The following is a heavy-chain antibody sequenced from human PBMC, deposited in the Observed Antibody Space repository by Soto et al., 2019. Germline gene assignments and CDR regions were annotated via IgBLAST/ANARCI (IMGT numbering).Heavy chain of an antibody. J-gene: IGHJ5*02. V-gene: IGHV4-30-4*01. Sequence: QVQLQESGPGLVKPSQTLSLTCTVSGGSISSGDYYWSWIRQPPGKGLEWIGYIYYSGSTYYNPSLKSRVTISVDTSKNQFSLKLSSVTAADTAVYYCARGMYGSTVTTSSNWFDPWGQGTLVTVSS. D-gene: IGHD4-17*01. CDR1: GGSISSGDYY. CDR2: IYYSGST. CDR3: ARGMYGSTVTTSSNWFDP.